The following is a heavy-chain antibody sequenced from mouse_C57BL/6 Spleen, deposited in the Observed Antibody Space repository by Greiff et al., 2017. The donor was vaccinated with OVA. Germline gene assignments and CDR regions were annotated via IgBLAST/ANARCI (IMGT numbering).Heavy chain of an antibody. V-gene: IGHV1-64*01. CDR2: IHPNSGST. CDR3: AIYYYGSSYENFDV. J-gene: IGHJ1*03. Sequence: VQLQQPGAELVKPGASVKLSCKASGYTFTSYWMHWVKQRPGQGLEWIGMIHPNSGSTNYNEKFKSKATLTVDKSSSTAYMQLSSLTSEDSAVYYCAIYYYGSSYENFDVWGTGTTVTVSS. CDR1: GYTFTSYW. D-gene: IGHD1-1*01.